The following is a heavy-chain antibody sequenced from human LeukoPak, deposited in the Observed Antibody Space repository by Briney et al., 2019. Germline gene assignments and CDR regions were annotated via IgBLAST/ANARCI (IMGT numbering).Heavy chain of an antibody. CDR2: INHSGST. J-gene: IGHJ1*01. CDR3: ATRRLGYSYDDGSYFQH. Sequence: SETLSLTCAVYVRSFSGYYGSWIRQPPGKGLEWIGEINHSGSTNYNPSLQSRVTISVDTSKNQFSLKLSSVTAADTAMYYCATRRLGYSYDDGSYFQHWGQGTLVTVSS. V-gene: IGHV4-34*01. D-gene: IGHD5-18*01. CDR1: VRSFSGYY.